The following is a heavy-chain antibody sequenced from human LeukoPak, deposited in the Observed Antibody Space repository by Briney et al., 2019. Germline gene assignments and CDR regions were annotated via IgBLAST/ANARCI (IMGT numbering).Heavy chain of an antibody. V-gene: IGHV4-39*07. J-gene: IGHJ6*02. CDR1: GGSISSSSYY. CDR2: IYYSGST. D-gene: IGHD7-27*01. CDR3: ARVNLANWGWGPMDV. Sequence: SETLSLTCTVSGGSISSSSYYWGWIRQPPGKGLEWIGSIYYSGSTYYNPSLKSRVTISVDTSKNQFSLKLSSVTAADTAVYYCARVNLANWGWGPMDVWGQGTTVTVSS.